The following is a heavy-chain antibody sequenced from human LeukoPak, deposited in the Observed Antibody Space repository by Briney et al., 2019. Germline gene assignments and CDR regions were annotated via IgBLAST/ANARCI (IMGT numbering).Heavy chain of an antibody. V-gene: IGHV3-30*04. D-gene: IGHD3-22*01. CDR2: ISYDGSNK. CDR3: ARGSEDYYDSYLGIDY. CDR1: GFTFSSYA. Sequence: GGSLTLSCAASGFTFSSYAMHWVRQAPGKGLEWVAVISYDGSNKYYADSVKGRFTISRDNSKNTLYLQMNSLRAEDTAVYYCARGSEDYYDSYLGIDYWGQGTLVTVSS. J-gene: IGHJ4*02.